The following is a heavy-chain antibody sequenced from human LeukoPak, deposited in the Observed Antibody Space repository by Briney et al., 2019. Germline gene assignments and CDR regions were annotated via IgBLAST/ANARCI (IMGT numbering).Heavy chain of an antibody. CDR3: ARHEYDILTGYDY. CDR2: IYYSGST. V-gene: IGHV4-39*01. D-gene: IGHD3-9*01. Sequence: PSQTLSLTCTVSGGSISSGGYYWSWIRQHPGKGLEWIGSIYYSGSTFYNPSLKSRVTISVDTSKNQFSLKLSSVTAADTAVYYCARHEYDILTGYDYWGQGTLVTVSS. J-gene: IGHJ4*02. CDR1: GGSISSGGYY.